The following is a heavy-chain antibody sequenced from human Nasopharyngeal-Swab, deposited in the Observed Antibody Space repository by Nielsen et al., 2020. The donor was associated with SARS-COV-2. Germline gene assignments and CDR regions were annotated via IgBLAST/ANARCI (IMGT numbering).Heavy chain of an antibody. V-gene: IGHV3-23*01. D-gene: IGHD4-11*01. Sequence: SLKISCAASGFTFSSYAMSWVRPAPGKGLEWVSAISGSGGSTYYADSVKGRFTISRDNSKNTLYLQMNSLRAEDTAVYYCAKDFSNYDNFDHWGQGTLVTVSS. CDR3: AKDFSNYDNFDH. J-gene: IGHJ4*02. CDR2: ISGSGGST. CDR1: GFTFSSYA.